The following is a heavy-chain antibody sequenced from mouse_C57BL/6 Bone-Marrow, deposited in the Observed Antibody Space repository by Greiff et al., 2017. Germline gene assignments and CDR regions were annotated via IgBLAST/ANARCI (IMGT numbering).Heavy chain of an antibody. Sequence: VKVVESGPGLVQPSQSLSITCTVSGFSLTSYGVHWVRQSPGKGLEWLGVIWSGGSTDYNAAFISRLSISKDNSKSQVFFKMNSLQADDTAIYYCARAYYSNWGFAYWGQGTLVTVSA. CDR2: IWSGGST. V-gene: IGHV2-2*01. CDR1: GFSLTSYG. D-gene: IGHD2-5*01. J-gene: IGHJ3*01. CDR3: ARAYYSNWGFAY.